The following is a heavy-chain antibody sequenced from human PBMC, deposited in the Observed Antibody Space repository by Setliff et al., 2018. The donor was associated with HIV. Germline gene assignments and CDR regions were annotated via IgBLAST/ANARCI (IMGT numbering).Heavy chain of an antibody. V-gene: IGHV4-61*02. J-gene: IGHJ4*02. D-gene: IGHD3-22*01. Sequence: PSETLSLTCTVSGGSISSGSYYWSWIRQPAGKGLEWIGLIYTSGSTNYNPSLKSRVTISVDTSKNQFSLKLSSVTAADTAVYYCARGGYYYDSSGYPGYFDYWGQGTLVTVSS. CDR2: IYTSGST. CDR3: ARGGYYYDSSGYPGYFDY. CDR1: GGSISSGSYY.